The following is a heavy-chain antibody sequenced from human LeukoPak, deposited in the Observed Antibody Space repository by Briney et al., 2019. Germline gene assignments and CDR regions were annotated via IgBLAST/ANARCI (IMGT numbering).Heavy chain of an antibody. J-gene: IGHJ4*02. CDR1: VYTFTIYP. V-gene: IGHV1-18*01. CDR2: ITTYYGNT. D-gene: IGHD4-17*01. Sequence: ASVTVSFTTSVYTFTIYPLTWVRQAPRQGQEWVEWITTYYGNTNYAHKLHGRVTITTDPSTSTAYMDLRGLRSDDTAVYFCARGYDYGDYVGDFDYWGQGTLVTVSS. CDR3: ARGYDYGDYVGDFDY.